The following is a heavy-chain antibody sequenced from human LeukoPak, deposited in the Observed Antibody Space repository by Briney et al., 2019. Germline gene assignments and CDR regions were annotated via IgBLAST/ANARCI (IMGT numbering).Heavy chain of an antibody. CDR1: GFTFSSYG. CDR3: AKVTGDSYDSSGYYYVGYFDY. J-gene: IGHJ4*02. V-gene: IGHV3-23*01. Sequence: GGSLRLSGAASGFTFSSYGMTWVRQAPGKGLEWVSDISGTGVSTYYADSVKGRFTISRDNSKNTLYLQMNSLRAEDTAVYYCAKVTGDSYDSSGYYYVGYFDYWGQGTLVTVSS. CDR2: ISGTGVST. D-gene: IGHD3-22*01.